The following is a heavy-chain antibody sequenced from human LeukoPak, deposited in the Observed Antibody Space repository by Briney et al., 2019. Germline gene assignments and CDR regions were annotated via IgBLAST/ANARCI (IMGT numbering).Heavy chain of an antibody. CDR2: IYYSGST. CDR1: GGSISSSSYY. D-gene: IGHD5-18*01. CDR3: AREDTAQNWFDP. J-gene: IGHJ5*02. Sequence: PSETLSLTCTVSGGSISSSSYYWGWIRQPPGKGLEWIGSIYYSGSTYYNPSLKSRVTMSVDTSKNQFSLKLSSVTAADTAVYYCAREDTAQNWFDPWGQGTLVTVSS. V-gene: IGHV4-39*02.